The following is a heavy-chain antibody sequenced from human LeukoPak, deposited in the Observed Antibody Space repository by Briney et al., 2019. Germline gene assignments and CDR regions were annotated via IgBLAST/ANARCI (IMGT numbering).Heavy chain of an antibody. Sequence: GGSLRLSCAASGFTFSSYEMNWVRQAPGKGLEWVSVIWHDGGRKEYADSVRGRFTISRDNSNLYLQMNSLRAEDTAIYYCARDIGNSGFNLDYWGQGTPVTVSS. D-gene: IGHD5-12*01. CDR3: ARDIGNSGFNLDY. V-gene: IGHV3-33*08. J-gene: IGHJ4*02. CDR2: IWHDGGRK. CDR1: GFTFSSYE.